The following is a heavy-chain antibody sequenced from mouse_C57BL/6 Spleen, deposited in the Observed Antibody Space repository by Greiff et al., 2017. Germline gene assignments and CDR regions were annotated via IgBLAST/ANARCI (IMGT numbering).Heavy chain of an antibody. Sequence: VQLQQSGAELVRPGASVTLSCKASGYTFTDYEMHWVKQTPVHGLEWIGAIDPETGGTAYNQKFKGKAILTADKSSSTAYMELRSLTSEDSAVYYCTRRGSSRYAMDYWSQGTSVTVSS. D-gene: IGHD1-1*01. CDR1: GYTFTDYE. CDR3: TRRGSSRYAMDY. J-gene: IGHJ4*01. V-gene: IGHV1-15*01. CDR2: IDPETGGT.